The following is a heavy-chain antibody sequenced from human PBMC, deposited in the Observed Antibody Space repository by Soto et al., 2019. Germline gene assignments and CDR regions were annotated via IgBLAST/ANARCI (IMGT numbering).Heavy chain of an antibody. J-gene: IGHJ4*02. V-gene: IGHV3-13*04. CDR3: ARAIGPTLFDY. D-gene: IGHD3-22*01. Sequence: PGGSLRLARSASGFTFSSYDMRWVRQGPGKGMECVSAIGTAGDTNYAGSVKGRFTISRENAKNCLYLQMNSLRAGDTAIYFCARAIGPTLFDYWGQGTLVTVSS. CDR2: IGTAGDT. CDR1: GFTFSSYD.